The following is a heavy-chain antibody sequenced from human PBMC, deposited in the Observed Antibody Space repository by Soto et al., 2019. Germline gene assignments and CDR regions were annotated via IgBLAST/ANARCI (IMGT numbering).Heavy chain of an antibody. CDR1: GGSISSYY. Sequence: QVQLQESGPGLVKPSETLSLTCTVSGGSISSYYWSWIRHPPGKGLEWIGYIYYSGSTNYNPSLKSRVTISVDTSKNQFSLKLSSVTAADTAVYYCARVNYDFWSGSGLGYYHYYMDVWGKGTTATVSS. CDR3: ARVNYDFWSGSGLGYYHYYMDV. D-gene: IGHD3-3*01. CDR2: IYYSGST. V-gene: IGHV4-59*01. J-gene: IGHJ6*03.